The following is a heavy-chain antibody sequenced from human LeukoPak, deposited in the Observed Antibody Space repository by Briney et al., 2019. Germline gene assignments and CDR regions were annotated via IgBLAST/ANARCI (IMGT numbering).Heavy chain of an antibody. CDR3: TKSGIAAAGSLVYFDY. J-gene: IGHJ4*02. D-gene: IGHD6-13*01. CDR2: ISYDGSNK. CDR1: GFTFRGAA. Sequence: GGSLRLSCAVSGFTFRGAAMTWVRQAPGKGLECVAVISYDGSNKYYADSVKGRFTISRDNSKNTLYLQMNSLRAEDTAVYYCTKSGIAAAGSLVYFDYWGQGTLVTASS. V-gene: IGHV3-30*18.